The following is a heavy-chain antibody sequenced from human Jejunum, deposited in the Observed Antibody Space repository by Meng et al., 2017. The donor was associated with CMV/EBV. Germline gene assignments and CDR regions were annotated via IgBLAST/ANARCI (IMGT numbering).Heavy chain of an antibody. V-gene: IGHV3-48*03. D-gene: IGHD3/OR15-3a*01. J-gene: IGHJ4*02. Sequence: SCAAAGLTFTNCHMNWVRQAPGKGLEWISYIGSGGNTDYADSVKGRFSISRDNAKNSLYLQMNSLKVEDTAVYYCASDKDWASDYWGQGTLVTVSS. CDR1: GLTFTNCH. CDR2: IGSGGNT. CDR3: ASDKDWASDY.